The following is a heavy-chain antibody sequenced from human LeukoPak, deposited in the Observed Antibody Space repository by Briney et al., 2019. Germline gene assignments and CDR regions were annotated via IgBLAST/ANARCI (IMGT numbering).Heavy chain of an antibody. CDR1: GFTFSDYY. Sequence: AGGSLRLSCAASGFTFSDYYMSWIRQAPGKGLEWVSYISSSGSTIYYADSVKGRFTISRDNAKNSLYLQMNSLRAEDTAVYYCARHSIAAAAFNYWGQGTLVTVSS. D-gene: IGHD6-13*01. J-gene: IGHJ4*02. CDR3: ARHSIAAAAFNY. V-gene: IGHV3-11*01. CDR2: ISSSGSTI.